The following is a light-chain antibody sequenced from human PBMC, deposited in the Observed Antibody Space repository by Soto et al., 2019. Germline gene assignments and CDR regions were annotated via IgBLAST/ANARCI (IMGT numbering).Light chain of an antibody. CDR2: AAS. J-gene: IGKJ5*01. CDR3: QQYYSYPIT. CDR1: QSISSH. Sequence: QMNQSPSSLSASVGDRVTISCRASQSISSHLNWYQQKPGKAPKLLIYAASTLQSGVPSRFSGSGSGTDFTLTISCLQSEDFATYYCQQYYSYPITFGQGTRLEIK. V-gene: IGKV1-39*01.